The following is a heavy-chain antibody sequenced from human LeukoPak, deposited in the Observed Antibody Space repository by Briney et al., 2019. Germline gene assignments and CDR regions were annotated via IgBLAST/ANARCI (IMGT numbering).Heavy chain of an antibody. CDR3: ASGLWFGEFNWFDP. CDR2: INHSGST. D-gene: IGHD3-10*01. J-gene: IGHJ5*02. V-gene: IGHV4-34*01. CDR1: GGSFSGYY. Sequence: SETLSLTCAVYGGSFSGYYWSWIRQPPGKGLEWIGEINHSGSTNYNPSLKSRATISVDTSKNQFSLKLSSVTAADTAVYYCASGLWFGEFNWFDPWGQGTLVTVSS.